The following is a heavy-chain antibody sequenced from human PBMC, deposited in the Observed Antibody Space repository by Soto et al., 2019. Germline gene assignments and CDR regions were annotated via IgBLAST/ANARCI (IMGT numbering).Heavy chain of an antibody. J-gene: IGHJ4*02. CDR3: AKCPSIAAAGLLDN. CDR1: GFSFSNNG. Sequence: GGSLRLSCAASGFSFSNNGMTWVRQAPGKGLEWVSCINGRGGGKNYADSVKGRFTISRDNSKNTLYLQMNSLRAEDTAVYYCAKCPSIAAAGLLDNWGQGTLVTVSS. V-gene: IGHV3-23*01. CDR2: INGRGGGK. D-gene: IGHD6-13*01.